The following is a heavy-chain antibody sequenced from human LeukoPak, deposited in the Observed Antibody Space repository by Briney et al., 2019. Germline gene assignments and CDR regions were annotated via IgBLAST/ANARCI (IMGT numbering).Heavy chain of an antibody. V-gene: IGHV3-15*01. Sequence: GGSLRLSCAACGFTFSNAWRSWVRQAPGKGVEGVGRIKSKTDGGTTDYAAPVKGRFTISRDDSKNTLYLQMNSLKTEDTAVYYCTTNYDFWSGYYGWGQGTLVTVSS. J-gene: IGHJ4*02. CDR1: GFTFSNAW. CDR2: IKSKTDGGTT. D-gene: IGHD3-3*01. CDR3: TTNYDFWSGYYG.